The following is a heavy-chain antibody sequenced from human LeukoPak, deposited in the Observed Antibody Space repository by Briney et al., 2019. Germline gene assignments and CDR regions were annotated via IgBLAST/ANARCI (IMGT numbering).Heavy chain of an antibody. CDR3: ARGSSWVDY. D-gene: IGHD6-13*01. Sequence: SQSLSLTCTVSGGSISSGSYYWSWIRQPAGKGLEWIGRIYTSGSTNYNPSLKSRVTISVDTSKNQFSLKLSSVTAADTAVYYCARGSSWVDYWGQGTLVTVSS. CDR2: IYTSGST. J-gene: IGHJ4*02. CDR1: GGSISSGSYY. V-gene: IGHV4-61*02.